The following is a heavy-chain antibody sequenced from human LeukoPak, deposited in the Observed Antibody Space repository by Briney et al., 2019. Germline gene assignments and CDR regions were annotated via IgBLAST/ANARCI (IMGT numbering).Heavy chain of an antibody. V-gene: IGHV4-39*07. Sequence: PSETLSLTCTVSGGSISSSSYYWGWIRQPPGKGLEWIGSIYYSGSTYYNPSLKSRVTISVDTSKNQFSLKLSSVTAADTAVYYCARDGRNYYDSSGYYYGMDVWGQGTTVTVSS. CDR3: ARDGRNYYDSSGYYYGMDV. D-gene: IGHD3-22*01. CDR2: IYYSGST. J-gene: IGHJ6*02. CDR1: GGSISSSSYY.